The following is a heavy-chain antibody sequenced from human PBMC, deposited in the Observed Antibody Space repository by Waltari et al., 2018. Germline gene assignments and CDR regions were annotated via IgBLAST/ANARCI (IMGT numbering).Heavy chain of an antibody. Sequence: EVQLVESGGGLVKPGGSLRLSCAASGFTFNTYTMNWVRQAPGKGLEWVSSSSSTSSDIYYEDSVKGRFTISRDNAKSSLYLQLNSLRAEDTAVYYCAGGYSSYYGMDVWGQGTTVTVSS. V-gene: IGHV3-21*02. CDR1: GFTFNTYT. J-gene: IGHJ6*02. CDR2: SSSTSSDI. CDR3: AGGYSSYYGMDV. D-gene: IGHD6-13*01.